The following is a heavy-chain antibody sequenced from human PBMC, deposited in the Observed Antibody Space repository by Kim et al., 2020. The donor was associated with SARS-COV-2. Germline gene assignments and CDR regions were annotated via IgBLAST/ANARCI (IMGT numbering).Heavy chain of an antibody. Sequence: LKRRVTIAVDTSKNQFALKLSCVTAADTAVYYCARHLRAGFIAARPFYFDYWGQGTLVTVSS. CDR3: ARHLRAGFIAARPFYFDY. V-gene: IGHV4-39*01. D-gene: IGHD6-6*01. J-gene: IGHJ4*02.